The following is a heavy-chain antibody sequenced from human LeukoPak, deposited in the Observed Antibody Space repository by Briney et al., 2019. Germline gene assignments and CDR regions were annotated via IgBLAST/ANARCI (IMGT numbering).Heavy chain of an antibody. CDR1: GGSLSIYY. D-gene: IGHD5-12*01. CDR2: IYYSGST. Sequence: PSETLSLTCTVSGGSLSIYYWSWIRHPPGKGLEWIGYIYYSGSTNYNPSLKSRVTISVDTSKNQFSLKMSSVTAADTAVYYCARGSGYSGYDFNYWGQGTLVTVSS. J-gene: IGHJ4*02. V-gene: IGHV4-59*01. CDR3: ARGSGYSGYDFNY.